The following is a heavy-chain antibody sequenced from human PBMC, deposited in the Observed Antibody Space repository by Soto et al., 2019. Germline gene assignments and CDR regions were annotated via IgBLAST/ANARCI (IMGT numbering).Heavy chain of an antibody. CDR3: ARAVVVPAAEYYYYGMDV. CDR1: GYTFTGYY. J-gene: IGHJ6*02. D-gene: IGHD2-2*01. Sequence: ASVKVSCKASGYTFTGYYMHWVRQAPGQGLEWMGWINPNSGGTNYAQKFQGRVTMTRDTSISTAYMELSRLRSDDTAVYYCARAVVVPAAEYYYYGMDVCGQGTTVTVSS. V-gene: IGHV1-2*02. CDR2: INPNSGGT.